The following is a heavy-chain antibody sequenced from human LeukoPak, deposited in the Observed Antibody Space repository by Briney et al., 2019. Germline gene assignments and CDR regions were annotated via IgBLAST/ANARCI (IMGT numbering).Heavy chain of an antibody. V-gene: IGHV4-31*03. Sequence: SQTLSLTCTVSGDSISSGGYYWSWIRQHPGKGLEWIEYIYYSGSTYYNPSLKSRVTISVDTSKNQFSLKLSSVTAADTAVYYCARDIVHKWFDPWGQGTLVTVSS. J-gene: IGHJ5*02. D-gene: IGHD2-8*01. CDR1: GDSISSGGYY. CDR2: IYYSGST. CDR3: ARDIVHKWFDP.